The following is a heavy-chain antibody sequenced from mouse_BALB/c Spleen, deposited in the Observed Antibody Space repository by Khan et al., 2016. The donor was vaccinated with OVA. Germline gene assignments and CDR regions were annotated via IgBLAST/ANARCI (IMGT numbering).Heavy chain of an antibody. V-gene: IGHV3-2*02. CDR1: GYSITSDYA. J-gene: IGHJ3*01. CDR3: ARWFTY. Sequence: EVQLQESGPGLVKPSQSLSLTCTVTGYSITSDYAWNWIRQFPGNKLEWMGYISYSGSTTSNPSLKSRISITRDTSKNQFFLQLNSVTTEDTATYYGARWFTYWGQGTLVTVSA. CDR2: ISYSGST.